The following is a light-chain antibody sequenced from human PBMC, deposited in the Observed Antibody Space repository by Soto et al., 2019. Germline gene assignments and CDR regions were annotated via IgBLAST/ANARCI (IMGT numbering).Light chain of an antibody. CDR3: QQYDNIILS. CDR1: QYIGNY. J-gene: IGKJ4*01. Sequence: IRLTQSPTSLSASVGDRVTITCQASQYIGNYLNWYQQKPGEAPRLLISGASNWEPGVPSRFSGGGSGADFTFIISSLQPEDVATYYCQQYDNIILSFGGGTKVEIK. V-gene: IGKV1-33*01. CDR2: GAS.